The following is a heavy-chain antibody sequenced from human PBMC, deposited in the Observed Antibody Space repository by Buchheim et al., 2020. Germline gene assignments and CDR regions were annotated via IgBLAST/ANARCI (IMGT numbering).Heavy chain of an antibody. CDR1: GYTFASYY. J-gene: IGHJ5*02. CDR3: AYCSGGSCWDPDWFDP. Sequence: QVQLVQSGAEVKKPGDSVKVSCKASGYTFASYYMHWVRQAPGQGLEWMGIIDPSRGGTSYAQKFQGRVTMTRDTSTSTVYMELNNLRSEDTAVYYCAYCSGGSCWDPDWFDPWGQGTL. V-gene: IGHV1-46*01. CDR2: IDPSRGGT. D-gene: IGHD2-15*01.